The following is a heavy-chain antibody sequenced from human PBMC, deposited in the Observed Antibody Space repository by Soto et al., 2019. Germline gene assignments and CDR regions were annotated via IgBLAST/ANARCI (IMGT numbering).Heavy chain of an antibody. V-gene: IGHV3-74*01. CDR2: INGDGTTT. CDR1: GFTFNDYW. CDR3: ARGLYHKYGQDY. Sequence: HPGGSLRLSCAASGFTFNDYWIHWVRQAPGKGLVWVSRINGDGTTTNYADSVRGRFAISRDNAQNTLYLQMNSLRADDTAVYYCARGLYHKYGQDYWRLGTLVTVSP. D-gene: IGHD4-17*01. J-gene: IGHJ4*02.